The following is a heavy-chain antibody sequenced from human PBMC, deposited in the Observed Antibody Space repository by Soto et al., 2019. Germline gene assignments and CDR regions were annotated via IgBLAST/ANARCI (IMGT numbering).Heavy chain of an antibody. V-gene: IGHV4-34*01. D-gene: IGHD3-3*01. CDR2: INHSGST. CDR3: ARGTTYYDFWSGSNWFDP. Sequence: SETLSLTCAVYGGSFSGYYWSWIRQPPGKGLEWIGEINHSGSTNYNPSLKSRVTISVDTSKNQFSLKLSSVTAADTAVYYCARGTTYYDFWSGSNWFDPWGQGTLVTVSS. J-gene: IGHJ5*02. CDR1: GGSFSGYY.